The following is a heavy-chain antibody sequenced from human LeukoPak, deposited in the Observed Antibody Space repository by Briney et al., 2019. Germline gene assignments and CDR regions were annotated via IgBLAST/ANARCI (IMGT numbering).Heavy chain of an antibody. CDR1: GGSFSGYY. CDR2: INHSGST. Sequence: SETLSLNCAVYGGSFSGYYWSWIRQPPGKGLEWIGEINHSGSTNYNPSLKSRVTISVDTSKNQFSLKLSSVTAADTAVYYCARSLLGFVDYDYWGQGTLVTVSS. J-gene: IGHJ4*02. CDR3: ARSLLGFVDYDY. D-gene: IGHD5-12*01. V-gene: IGHV4-34*01.